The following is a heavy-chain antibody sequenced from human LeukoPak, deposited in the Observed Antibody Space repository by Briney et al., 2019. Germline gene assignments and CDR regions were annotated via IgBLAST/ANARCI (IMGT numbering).Heavy chain of an antibody. CDR3: ARAYIVVVPAAIGMDV. Sequence: SETLSLTCTVSGGSISSGGYYWSWIRQHPGKGLEWIGYIYYSGSTYYNPSLKSRVTISVDTSKNQFSLKLSSVTAADTAVYYCARAYIVVVPAAIGMDVWGQGTTVTVSS. D-gene: IGHD2-2*01. CDR2: IYYSGST. CDR1: GGSISSGGYY. V-gene: IGHV4-31*03. J-gene: IGHJ6*02.